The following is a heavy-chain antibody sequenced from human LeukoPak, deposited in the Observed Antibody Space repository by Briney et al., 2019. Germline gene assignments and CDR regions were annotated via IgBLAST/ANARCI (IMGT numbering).Heavy chain of an antibody. V-gene: IGHV1-8*03. CDR1: GYTFTSYD. CDR2: MNPNSGNT. J-gene: IGHJ3*02. CDR3: ARGLTYDSSDLSAFDI. Sequence: GASVKVSCKASGYTFTSYDINWVRQATGQGLEWMGWMNPNSGNTGYAQKFQGRVTITRNTSISTAYMELSSLRSEDTAVYYCARGLTYDSSDLSAFDIWGQGTMVTVSS. D-gene: IGHD3-22*01.